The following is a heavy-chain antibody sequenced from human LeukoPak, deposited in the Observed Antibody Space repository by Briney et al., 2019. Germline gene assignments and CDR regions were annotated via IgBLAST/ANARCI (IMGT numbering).Heavy chain of an antibody. CDR2: INHSGST. CDR3: AGGIMVYAPLSDY. CDR1: GGSFSGYY. J-gene: IGHJ4*02. V-gene: IGHV4-34*01. D-gene: IGHD2-8*01. Sequence: SETLSLTCAVYGGSFSGYYWSWIRQPPGKGLEWIGEINHSGSTNYNPSLKSRVTISVDTSKNQFSLKLSSVTAADTAVYYCAGGIMVYAPLSDYWGQGTLVTVSS.